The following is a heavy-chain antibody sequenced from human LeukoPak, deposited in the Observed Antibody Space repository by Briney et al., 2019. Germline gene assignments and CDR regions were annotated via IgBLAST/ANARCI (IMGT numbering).Heavy chain of an antibody. Sequence: GGSLRLSCAASGFTLSSYAMHWVRQAPGKGLEWVAVISYDGSNKYYADSVKGRFTISRDNSKNTLYLQMNSLRAEDTAVYYCAREEMAFDYGGQGTLATVS. CDR3: AREEMAFDY. J-gene: IGHJ4*02. CDR2: ISYDGSNK. CDR1: GFTLSSYA. D-gene: IGHD5-24*01. V-gene: IGHV3-30-3*01.